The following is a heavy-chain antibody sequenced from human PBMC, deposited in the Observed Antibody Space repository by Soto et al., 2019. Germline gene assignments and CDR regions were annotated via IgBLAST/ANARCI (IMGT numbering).Heavy chain of an antibody. J-gene: IGHJ4*02. CDR3: XRIGPYCGGDCYPDFDF. V-gene: IGHV3-23*01. Sequence: GSLRLSCAASGFTFNTYGMTWVRQAPGKGLEWVSTVSGSGGGTYYADSVKGRFTISRVNSKNTMYLQMSNLRAEDTAVYFCXRIGPYCGGDCYPDFDFWGLGTPVTVSS. D-gene: IGHD2-21*02. CDR2: VSGSGGGT. CDR1: GFTFNTYG.